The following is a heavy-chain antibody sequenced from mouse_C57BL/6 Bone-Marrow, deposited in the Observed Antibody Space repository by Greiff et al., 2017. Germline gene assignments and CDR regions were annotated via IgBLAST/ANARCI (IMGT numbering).Heavy chain of an antibody. CDR2: IYPRSGNT. CDR3: ARDAIATVVDD. Sequence: QVQLQQSGAELARPGASVKLSCKASGYTFTSYGMSWVKQRTGQGLEWIGEIYPRSGNTSYNEKFKGKATLTADKSSSTAYMELRSLTSEDSAVNFCARDAIATVVDDWGKGTTVTVSS. D-gene: IGHD1-1*01. V-gene: IGHV1-81*01. J-gene: IGHJ2*01. CDR1: GYTFTSYG.